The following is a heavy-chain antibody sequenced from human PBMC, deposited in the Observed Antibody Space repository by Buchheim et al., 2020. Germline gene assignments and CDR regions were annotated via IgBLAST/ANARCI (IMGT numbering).Heavy chain of an antibody. CDR2: IYPDDSDT. Sequence: EVQLVQSGAEVKKPGESLQIPCHGSGYSLTSYWIGWVRPLSGKRLEWMGIIYPDDSDTRYSPSFQGQVTISADTSISPPSPQWSSLKASDTAMYYCARQDSSGWYYFDYWGQGTL. CDR3: ARQDSSGWYYFDY. V-gene: IGHV5-51*01. J-gene: IGHJ4*02. CDR1: GYSLTSYW. D-gene: IGHD6-19*01.